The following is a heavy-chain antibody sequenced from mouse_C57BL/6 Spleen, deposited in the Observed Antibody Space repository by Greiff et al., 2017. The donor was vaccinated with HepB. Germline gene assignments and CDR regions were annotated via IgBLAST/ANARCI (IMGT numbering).Heavy chain of an antibody. CDR2: IDPSDSYT. J-gene: IGHJ3*01. CDR3: ARSSLYGNYGAY. D-gene: IGHD2-1*01. Sequence: VQLQQPGAELVMPGASVKLSCKASGYTFTSYWMHWVKQRPGQGLEWIGEIDPSDSYTNYNQKFKGKSTLTVDKSSSTAYMQLSSLTSEDSAVYYCARSSLYGNYGAYWGQGTLVTVSA. V-gene: IGHV1-69*01. CDR1: GYTFTSYW.